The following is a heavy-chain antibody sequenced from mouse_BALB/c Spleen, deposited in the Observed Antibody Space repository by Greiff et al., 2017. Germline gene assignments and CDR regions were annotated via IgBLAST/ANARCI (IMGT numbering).Heavy chain of an antibody. V-gene: IGHV5-6*01. CDR1: GFTFSSYG. CDR3: ARHNYGNHEGAMDY. D-gene: IGHD2-1*01. J-gene: IGHJ4*01. Sequence: VQLQQSGGDLVKPGGSLKLSCAASGFTFSSYGMSWVRQTPDKRLEWVATISSGGSYTYYPDSVKGRFTISRDNAKNTLYLQMSSLKSEDTAMYYCARHNYGNHEGAMDYWGQGTSVTVSS. CDR2: ISSGGSYT.